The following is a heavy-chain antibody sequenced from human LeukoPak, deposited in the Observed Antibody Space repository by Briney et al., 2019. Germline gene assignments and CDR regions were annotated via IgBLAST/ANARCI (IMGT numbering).Heavy chain of an antibody. Sequence: SETLSLTCTVSGGSISSSTYFWGWIRQPPGKGLEWIGTIYYTGSTYYNPSLKSRVTISVDTSKNQFSLKVRSVTAADTAVYYCARHDMAVAGVDYWGQGTLVTVSS. V-gene: IGHV4-39*01. D-gene: IGHD6-19*01. CDR1: GGSISSSTYF. CDR3: ARHDMAVAGVDY. CDR2: IYYTGST. J-gene: IGHJ4*02.